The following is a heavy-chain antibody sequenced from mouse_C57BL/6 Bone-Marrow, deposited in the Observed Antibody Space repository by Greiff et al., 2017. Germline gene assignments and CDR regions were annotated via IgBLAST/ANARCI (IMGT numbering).Heavy chain of an antibody. CDR3: AREEGVVADY. V-gene: IGHV1-19*01. J-gene: IGHJ2*01. CDR2: INPYNGGT. Sequence: EVKLQQSGPVLVKPGASVKMSCKASGYTFTDYYMNWVKQSHGKSLEWIGVINPYNGGTSYNQKFKGKATLTVDKSSSTAYMELNSLTSEDSAVYYCAREEGVVADYWGQGTTLTVSS. D-gene: IGHD1-1*01. CDR1: GYTFTDYY.